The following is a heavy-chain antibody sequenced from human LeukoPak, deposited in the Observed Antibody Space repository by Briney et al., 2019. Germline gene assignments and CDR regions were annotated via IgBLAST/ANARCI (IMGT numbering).Heavy chain of an antibody. D-gene: IGHD5-18*01. J-gene: IGHJ4*02. Sequence: GGSLRLSCAASGFTFSSYSMNWVRQAPGKGLEWVSSISSSSSYIYYADSVKGRFTISRDNAKNSLYLQMNSLRAEDTAVYYCARGIQLWLDLDYWGQGTLVTVSS. CDR1: GFTFSSYS. CDR3: ARGIQLWLDLDY. V-gene: IGHV3-21*01. CDR2: ISSSSSYI.